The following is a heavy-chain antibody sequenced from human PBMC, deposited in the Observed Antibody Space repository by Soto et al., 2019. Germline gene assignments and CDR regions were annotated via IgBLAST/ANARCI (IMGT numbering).Heavy chain of an antibody. CDR2: IYYSGST. J-gene: IGHJ4*02. CDR1: AASTSTYY. CDR3: ARRHGPFDF. Sequence: AAVLFLTSTVSAASTSTYYCSCILQPPGNGLEWIGYIYYSGSTSYNPSLKSRVTISVDTSKNQFSLKLSSVTAADTAVYYCARRHGPFDFWGQGTLVTVS. V-gene: IGHV4-59*01.